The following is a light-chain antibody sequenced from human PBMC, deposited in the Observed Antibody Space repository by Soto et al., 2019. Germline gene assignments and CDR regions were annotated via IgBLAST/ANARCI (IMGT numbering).Light chain of an antibody. CDR2: AAS. V-gene: IGKV3-20*01. CDR3: QQYGLSPRT. Sequence: EIVLTQSPGTLSLSPGERATLSCRASQSVSSSYLAWYQQKPGQAPRLFIYAASIRATGTPDRFSGSGSGTDFTLTISRLEPEDFAVYYCQQYGLSPRTFGRGTKVDIK. CDR1: QSVSSSY. J-gene: IGKJ1*01.